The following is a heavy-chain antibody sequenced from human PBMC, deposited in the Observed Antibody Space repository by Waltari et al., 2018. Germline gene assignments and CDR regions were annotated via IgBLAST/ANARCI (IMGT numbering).Heavy chain of an antibody. CDR1: GGTFSSYA. D-gene: IGHD6-13*01. CDR3: ARGGIAAAGTVDY. CDR2: IIPIFGTA. V-gene: IGHV1-69*05. Sequence: QVQLVQSGAEVKKPGSSVKVSCKDSGGTFSSYAISWVRQAPGQGLYGRGGIIPIFGTANYAQTFKGRVTISTDESTSTAYMGLSSLRSEDTAVYCCARGGIAAAGTVDYWGQGTLVTVSS. J-gene: IGHJ4*02.